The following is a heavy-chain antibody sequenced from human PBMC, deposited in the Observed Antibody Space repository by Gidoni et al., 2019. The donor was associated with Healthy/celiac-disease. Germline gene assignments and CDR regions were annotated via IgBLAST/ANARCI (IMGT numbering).Heavy chain of an antibody. Sequence: EVQLVESGGGLVQPGGSRRLSGAAAGLTFSSDGRNWVRQAPGKGLEGVSYISSSSSTIYYADSVKGRFTISRDNAKNSLYLQMNSLRDEDTAVYYCARPYGDYVWGSYRYYFDYWGQGTLVTVSS. J-gene: IGHJ4*02. CDR2: ISSSSSTI. CDR1: GLTFSSDG. CDR3: ARPYGDYVWGSYRYYFDY. V-gene: IGHV3-48*02. D-gene: IGHD3-16*02.